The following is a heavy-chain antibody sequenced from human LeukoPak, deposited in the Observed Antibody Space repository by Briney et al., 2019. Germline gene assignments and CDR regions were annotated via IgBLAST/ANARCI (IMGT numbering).Heavy chain of an antibody. CDR1: GFTLSSSA. Sequence: GRSLRLSCAASGFTLSSSAMHWVRQAPGKGLEWAAVISHDGSKQNSADSVKGRFTISRDTSKNTLYLQMNSLRAEDTAVYFCTKDRSGNYCIDYWGQGTLVTVSS. V-gene: IGHV3-30-3*01. D-gene: IGHD1-26*01. CDR2: ISHDGSKQ. CDR3: TKDRSGNYCIDY. J-gene: IGHJ4*02.